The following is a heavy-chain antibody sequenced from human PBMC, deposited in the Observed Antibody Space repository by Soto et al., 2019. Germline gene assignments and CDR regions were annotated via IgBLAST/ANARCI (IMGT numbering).Heavy chain of an antibody. V-gene: IGHV1-18*04. CDR3: AREADHGLDY. J-gene: IGHJ4*02. CDR1: GYTFITYN. D-gene: IGHD6-19*01. CDR2: ISAYNGNT. Sequence: QVHLVQSGAEVKKPGASVKVSCKASGYTFITYNITWVRQAPGQGLEWMGWISAYNGNTNHAQTLQGRVTMTTDTSASTGYMELRSPTSDDTAVYYCAREADHGLDYWGQGTLVTVSS.